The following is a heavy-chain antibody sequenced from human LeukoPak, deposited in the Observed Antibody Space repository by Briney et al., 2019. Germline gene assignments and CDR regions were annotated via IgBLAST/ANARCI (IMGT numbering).Heavy chain of an antibody. V-gene: IGHV3-48*04. CDR2: ISGNGGTT. D-gene: IGHD3-22*01. Sequence: PGGPLRLSCAASGFCFGSYGLSWVRQAPGKGPQWVSYISGNGGTTHYADSVEGRFTISRDNAKNSLYLQMSSLRAEDTAVYYCARDLDSGNYFFAYWGQGTPVTVSS. J-gene: IGHJ4*02. CDR1: GFCFGSYG. CDR3: ARDLDSGNYFFAY.